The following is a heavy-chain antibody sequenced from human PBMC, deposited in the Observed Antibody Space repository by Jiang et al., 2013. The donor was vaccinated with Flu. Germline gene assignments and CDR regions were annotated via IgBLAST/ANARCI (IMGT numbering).Heavy chain of an antibody. CDR2: INADNGFT. CDR3: ARDSGSSTLSFDP. D-gene: IGHD1-26*01. CDR1: GYSFTSYA. J-gene: IGHJ5*02. V-gene: IGHV1-3*01. Sequence: SVRVSCKASGYSFTSYAIHWVRQAPGQRLEWLGWINADNGFTESSQKFQGRVTFTRDTSVSTAYMELSRLKSDDTAVYYCARDSGSSTLSFDPWGQGTLVIVSS.